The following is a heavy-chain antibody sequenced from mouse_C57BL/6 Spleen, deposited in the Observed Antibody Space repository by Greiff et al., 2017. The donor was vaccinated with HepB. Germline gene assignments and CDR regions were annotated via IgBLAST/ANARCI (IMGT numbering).Heavy chain of an antibody. Sequence: VHVKQSGAELVRPGASVKLSCTASGFNIKDDYMHWVKQRPEQGLEWIGWIDPENGDTEYASKFQGKATITADTSSNTAYLQLSSLTSEDTAVYYCTTSYYGSRGNFDYWGQGTTLTVSS. J-gene: IGHJ2*01. D-gene: IGHD1-1*01. CDR2: IDPENGDT. V-gene: IGHV14-4*01. CDR1: GFNIKDDY. CDR3: TTSYYGSRGNFDY.